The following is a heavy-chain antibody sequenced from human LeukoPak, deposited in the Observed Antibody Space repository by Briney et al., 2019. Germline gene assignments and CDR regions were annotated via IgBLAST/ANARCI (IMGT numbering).Heavy chain of an antibody. D-gene: IGHD6-13*01. CDR1: GFTFSSYA. V-gene: IGHV3-23*01. Sequence: GGSLRLSCAASGFTFSSYAMSWVRQAPGKGLEWVSAISGSGGSTYYADSVKGRFTISRDNSKNTLYLQMNSLRAEDTAVYYYAKGRQQLVPNGMDVWGQGTTVTVSS. CDR2: ISGSGGST. CDR3: AKGRQQLVPNGMDV. J-gene: IGHJ6*02.